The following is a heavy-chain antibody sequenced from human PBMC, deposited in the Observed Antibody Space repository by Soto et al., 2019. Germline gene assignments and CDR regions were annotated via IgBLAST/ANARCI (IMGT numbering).Heavy chain of an antibody. CDR2: IWYDGSNK. CDR3: ARGRAGVVVPPAIGHMDV. Sequence: QVQLVESGGGVVQPGRSLRLSCAASGFTFSSYGMHWVRQAPGKGLEWVAVIWYDGSNKYYADSVKGRFTISRDNSKNTLYLQMNSLRAEDTAVYYCARGRAGVVVPPAIGHMDVWGKGTTVTVSS. V-gene: IGHV3-33*01. D-gene: IGHD2-2*01. J-gene: IGHJ6*03. CDR1: GFTFSSYG.